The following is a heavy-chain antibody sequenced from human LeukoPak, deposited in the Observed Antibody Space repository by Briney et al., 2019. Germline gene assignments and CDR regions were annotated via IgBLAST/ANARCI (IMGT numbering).Heavy chain of an antibody. V-gene: IGHV4-59*01. CDR3: ARGALRWGGDLDY. D-gene: IGHD4-17*01. CDR1: GGSISSYY. J-gene: IGHJ4*02. CDR2: IYYSGST. Sequence: SETLSLTCTVSGGSISSYYWSWIRQPPGKGLEWIEYIYYSGSTDYNPSLKSRVTISVDTSKNQFSLKLSSVTAADTAVYYCARGALRWGGDLDYWGQGTLVTVSS.